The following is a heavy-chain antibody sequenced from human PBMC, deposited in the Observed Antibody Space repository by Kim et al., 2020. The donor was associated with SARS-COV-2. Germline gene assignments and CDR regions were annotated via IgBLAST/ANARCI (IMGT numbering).Heavy chain of an antibody. V-gene: IGHV5-51*01. CDR3: ARHRVAQGLNDYYYYGMDV. Sequence: GESLKISCKGSGYSFTSYWIGWVRQMPGKGLEWMGIIYPGDSDTRYSPSFQGQVTISADKSISTAYLQWSSLKASDTAMYYCARHRVAQGLNDYYYYGMDVWGQGTTVTVSS. J-gene: IGHJ6*02. CDR2: IYPGDSDT. CDR1: GYSFTSYW. D-gene: IGHD6-19*01.